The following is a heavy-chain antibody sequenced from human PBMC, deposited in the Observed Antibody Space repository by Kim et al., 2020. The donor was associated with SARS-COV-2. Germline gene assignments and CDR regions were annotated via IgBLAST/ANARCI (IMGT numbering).Heavy chain of an antibody. V-gene: IGHV3-53*01. CDR3: ARVWFGEERYFDL. Sequence: GGSLRLSCAASGFTVSSNYMSWVRQAPGKGLEWVSVIYSGGSTYYADSVKGRFTISRDNSKNTLYLQMNSLRAEDTAVYYCARVWFGEERYFDLWGRGTLVTVSS. D-gene: IGHD3-10*01. J-gene: IGHJ2*01. CDR2: IYSGGST. CDR1: GFTVSSNY.